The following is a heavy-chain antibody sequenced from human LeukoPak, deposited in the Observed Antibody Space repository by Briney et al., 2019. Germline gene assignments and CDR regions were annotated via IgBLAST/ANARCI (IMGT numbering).Heavy chain of an antibody. CDR2: IYYSGST. CDR1: GGSISSYY. J-gene: IGHJ4*02. CDR3: ARVQPNYYGSGSYADY. V-gene: IGHV4-59*01. Sequence: SETLSLTCTVSGGSISSYYWGWIRRPPGKGLEWIGYIYYSGSTNYNPSLKSRVTISVDTSKNQFSLKLSSVTAADTAVYYCARVQPNYYGSGSYADYWGQGTLVTVSS. D-gene: IGHD3-10*01.